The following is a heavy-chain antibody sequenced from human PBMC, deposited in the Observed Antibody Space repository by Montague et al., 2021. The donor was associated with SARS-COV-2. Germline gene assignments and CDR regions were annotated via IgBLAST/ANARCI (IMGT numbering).Heavy chain of an antibody. CDR1: TDSFSGYY. V-gene: IGHV4-34*01. D-gene: IGHD3-3*01. CDR2: ITHSGST. Sequence: SETLSLTCAVYTDSFSGYYWSWIRQSPGKGLEWIGGITHSGSTNHNPSLQSRVTISVDKSKEQVSLKLRSLTAADTAVYYCARGADYDFWSGFLRYKWFGPWGQGTPVIVSS. J-gene: IGHJ5*02. CDR3: ARGADYDFWSGFLRYKWFGP.